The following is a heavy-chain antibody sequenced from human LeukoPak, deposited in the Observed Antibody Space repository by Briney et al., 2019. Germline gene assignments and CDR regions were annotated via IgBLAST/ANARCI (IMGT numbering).Heavy chain of an antibody. Sequence: GGSLRLSCAASGFTFSNSWMSWLRQAPGKGLEWVANINQDGSAKYYVDSVKGRFSISRDNAKNSLYLQMNALRAEDTAVYYCARDVRPDYWGQGTLVTVST. V-gene: IGHV3-7*04. J-gene: IGHJ4*02. CDR1: GFTFSNSW. CDR3: ARDVRPDY. D-gene: IGHD6-6*01. CDR2: INQDGSAK.